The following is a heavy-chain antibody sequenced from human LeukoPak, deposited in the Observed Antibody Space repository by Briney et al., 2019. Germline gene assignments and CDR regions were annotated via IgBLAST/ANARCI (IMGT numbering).Heavy chain of an antibody. J-gene: IGHJ5*01. CDR3: ARDCRLNCARQPGFDS. CDR2: INRDGSER. V-gene: IGHV3-7*01. CDR1: AFTFSNYW. D-gene: IGHD1-1*01. Sequence: GGSLRLSCAASAFTFSNYWMTWVRQAPGKGLEWVANINRDGSERYYVDSVKGRFTISRDDAKSSLYLQMNSLRAEDTAVYYCARDCRLNCARQPGFDSWGQGTLVTVSS.